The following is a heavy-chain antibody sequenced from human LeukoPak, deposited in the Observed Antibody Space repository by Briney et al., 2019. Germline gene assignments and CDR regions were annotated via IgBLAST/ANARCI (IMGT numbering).Heavy chain of an antibody. CDR1: GFTFSSYS. J-gene: IGHJ4*02. V-gene: IGHV3-21*04. CDR3: AKDRVVVMPASLNY. CDR2: ISSSSSYI. Sequence: GGSLRLSCAASGFTFSSYSMNWVRQAPGKGLEWVSSISSSSSYIYYADSVKGRFTISRDNAKNSLYLQMNSLRAEDTAVYYCAKDRVVVMPASLNYWGQGTLVTVSS. D-gene: IGHD2-2*01.